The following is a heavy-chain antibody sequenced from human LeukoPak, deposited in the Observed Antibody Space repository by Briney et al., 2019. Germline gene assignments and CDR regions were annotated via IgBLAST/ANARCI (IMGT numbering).Heavy chain of an antibody. D-gene: IGHD3-10*01. J-gene: IGHJ5*01. V-gene: IGHV1-2*02. CDR3: ARFIMVLGVIRYWFDS. CDR2: INPNVGAT. CDR1: GYTFTDYY. Sequence: ASVKVPCKASGYTFTDYYMHWVRQAPGQGLEWMGWINPNVGATNYAQKFQGRVTMARDTSISTAYMELRRLRSDDTAVYYCARFIMVLGVIRYWFDSWGQGTLVTVSS.